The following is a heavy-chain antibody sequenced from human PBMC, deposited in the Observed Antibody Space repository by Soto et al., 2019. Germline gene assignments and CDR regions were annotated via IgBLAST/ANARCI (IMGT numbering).Heavy chain of an antibody. V-gene: IGHV3-66*01. D-gene: IGHD4-17*01. Sequence: PGGSLRLSCAASGFTVSSNYMSWVRQAPGKGLEWVSVIYSGGSTYYADSVKGRFTISIDNSKNTLYLQMNSLRAEDTAVYYCARDQRFGDLSYYFDYWGQGTLVTVSS. CDR3: ARDQRFGDLSYYFDY. J-gene: IGHJ4*02. CDR1: GFTVSSNY. CDR2: IYSGGST.